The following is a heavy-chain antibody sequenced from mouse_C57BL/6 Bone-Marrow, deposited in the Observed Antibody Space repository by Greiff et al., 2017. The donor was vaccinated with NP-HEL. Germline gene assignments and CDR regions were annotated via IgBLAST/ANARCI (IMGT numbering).Heavy chain of an antibody. J-gene: IGHJ2*01. V-gene: IGHV1-11*01. D-gene: IGHD1-1*01. CDR1: GYTFTDHI. CDR2: IYPVSGET. CDR3: GRTPFITTVVATFDY. Sequence: QVQLKESGAELASPGASVTLSCKASGYTFTDHIMNWVKKRPGQGLEWIGRIYPVSGETNYNQKFMGKATFSVDRSSSTVYMVLNSLTSEDPAVYYCGRTPFITTVVATFDYWGQGTTLTVSS.